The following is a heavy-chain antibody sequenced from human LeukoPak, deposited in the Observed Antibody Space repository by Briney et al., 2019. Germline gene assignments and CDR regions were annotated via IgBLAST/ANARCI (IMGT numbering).Heavy chain of an antibody. D-gene: IGHD2-15*01. CDR1: GYTFTGYY. J-gene: IGHJ4*02. Sequence: VASVKVSCKASGYTFTGYYMHWVRQAPGQGLEWMGWINPNSGGTNYAQKFQGRVTMTRDTSISTAYMELSRLRSDDTAVYHCARERTLTSCYDYWGQGTLVTVSS. V-gene: IGHV1-2*02. CDR3: ARERTLTSCYDY. CDR2: INPNSGGT.